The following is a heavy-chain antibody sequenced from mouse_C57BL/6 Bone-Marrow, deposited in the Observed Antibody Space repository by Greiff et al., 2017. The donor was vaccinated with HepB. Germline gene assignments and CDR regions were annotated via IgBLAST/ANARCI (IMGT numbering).Heavy chain of an antibody. D-gene: IGHD2-4*01. J-gene: IGHJ4*01. CDR3: TTLHYYYDVGYAMDY. CDR2: IDPENGDT. Sequence: EVKLVESGAELVRPGASVKLSCTASGFNIKDDYMHWVKQRPEQGLEWIGWIDPENGDTEYASKFQGKATITADTSSNTAYLQLSSLTSEDTAVYYCTTLHYYYDVGYAMDYWGQGTSVTVSS. CDR1: GFNIKDDY. V-gene: IGHV14-4*01.